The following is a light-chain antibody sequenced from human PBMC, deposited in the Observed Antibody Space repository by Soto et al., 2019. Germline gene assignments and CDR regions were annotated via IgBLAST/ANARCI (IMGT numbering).Light chain of an antibody. J-gene: IGKJ5*01. CDR1: QSVSRSY. V-gene: IGKV3D-20*01. Sequence: EIVLTPSPGTLSLSPVERATLSCGASQSVSRSYLAWYQQKPGLAPRLIIYDASTRATGIPDRFSGSGSGTDFTLTISRLEPEDFAVYYCQQSGSSPITFGQGTRLEIK. CDR2: DAS. CDR3: QQSGSSPIT.